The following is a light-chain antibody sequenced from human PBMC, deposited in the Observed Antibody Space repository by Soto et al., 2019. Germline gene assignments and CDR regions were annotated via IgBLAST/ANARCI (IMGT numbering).Light chain of an antibody. CDR3: QHYNTYPWT. V-gene: IGKV1-5*03. J-gene: IGKJ1*01. CDR2: KAS. Sequence: DIQMTQSPSTLSASVGDRVTVTCRASQSISSWLAWYQQKAGKAPKLLIYKASALESGVPSRFSGSGSGTEFTLTISSLEPEDFATYYCQHYNTYPWTFGQGTKGAI. CDR1: QSISSW.